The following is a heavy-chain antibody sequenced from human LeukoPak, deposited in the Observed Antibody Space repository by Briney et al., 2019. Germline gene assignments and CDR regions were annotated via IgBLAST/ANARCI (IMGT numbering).Heavy chain of an antibody. CDR1: GYTFTSYD. J-gene: IGHJ5*02. CDR3: ARGGYCSGGSCRALKNWFDP. CDR2: MNPNSGNT. D-gene: IGHD2-15*01. V-gene: IGHV1-8*01. Sequence: GASVKVSCKASGYTFTSYDINWVRQATGQGLEWMGWMNPNSGNTGYAQKFQGRVTMTRNTSISTAYMELSSLRSEDTAVYYCARGGYCSGGSCRALKNWFDPWGQGTLVTVS.